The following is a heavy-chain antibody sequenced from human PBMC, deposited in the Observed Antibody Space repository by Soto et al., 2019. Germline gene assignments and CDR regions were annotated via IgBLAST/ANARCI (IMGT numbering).Heavy chain of an antibody. J-gene: IGHJ5*02. CDR3: AKDKKSSYDFWSGFPFDH. CDR2: ISGSGGST. CDR1: GFTFSSYA. D-gene: IGHD3-3*01. V-gene: IGHV3-23*01. Sequence: GGSLRLSCAASGFTFSSYAMSWVRQAPGKGLEWVSAISGSGGSTYYADSVKGRFTISSDNYKNTLSLQMNSLRAEDTAVYYCAKDKKSSYDFWSGFPFDHWGQGTLVTVSS.